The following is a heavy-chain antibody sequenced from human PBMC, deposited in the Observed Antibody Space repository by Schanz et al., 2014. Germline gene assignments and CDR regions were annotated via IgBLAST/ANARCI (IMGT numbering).Heavy chain of an antibody. D-gene: IGHD4-17*01. CDR3: VRDTDYHFDY. J-gene: IGHJ4*02. Sequence: EVQLVESGGCLAQPGGSLRLSCAASGFSFSTYAMNWVRQAPGKGLEWVSLISGRGDSTHYADSVKGRFTISRDNSRKTLSLQMNSLRAEDTAVYYCVRDTDYHFDYWGQGTLVTVSS. V-gene: IGHV3-23*04. CDR1: GFSFSTYA. CDR2: ISGRGDST.